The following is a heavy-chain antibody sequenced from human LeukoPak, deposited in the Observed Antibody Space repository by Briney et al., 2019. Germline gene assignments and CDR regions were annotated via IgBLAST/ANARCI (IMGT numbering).Heavy chain of an antibody. CDR1: GYSFTGYY. CDR2: INPNSGGT. Sequence: GASVKVSCKACGYSFTGYYMHWVRQAPGQGLEWMGWINPNSGGTNYAQKFQGRVTMTRDTSISTAYMELSRLRPDDTAVYYCARAPKYYYYMDVWGKGTTVTVSS. CDR3: ARAPKYYYYMDV. J-gene: IGHJ6*03. V-gene: IGHV1-2*02.